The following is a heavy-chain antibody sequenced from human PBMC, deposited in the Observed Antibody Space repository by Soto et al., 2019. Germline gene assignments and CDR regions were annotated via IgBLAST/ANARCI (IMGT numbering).Heavy chain of an antibody. CDR1: GNTFTYRY. J-gene: IGHJ4*02. CDR3: AGGGAGSGPFTWELPDH. Sequence: QMQLVQSGAEVKKTGSSVTVSCKALGNTFTYRYLHWVRHAPGQALEWMGWSTPFSGDVHYAQKFQERVTITRDRSINTAYMQMSSLRSEDTAMYFCAGGGAGSGPFTWELPDHWGQGTLVTVSS. D-gene: IGHD1-26*01. V-gene: IGHV1-45*02. CDR2: STPFSGDV.